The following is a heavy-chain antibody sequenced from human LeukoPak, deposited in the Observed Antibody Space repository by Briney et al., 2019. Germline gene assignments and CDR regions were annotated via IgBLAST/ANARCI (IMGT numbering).Heavy chain of an antibody. CDR2: IYYSGST. V-gene: IGHV4-30-4*01. CDR1: GGSISSGDYY. Sequence: SETLSLTCTVSGGSISSGDYYWSWIRQPPGKGLEWIGYIYYSGSTYYNPSLKSRVTISVDTSKNQFSLKLSSATAADTAVYYCARVAATHFTFDYWGQGTLVTVSS. J-gene: IGHJ4*02. D-gene: IGHD2-15*01. CDR3: ARVAATHFTFDY.